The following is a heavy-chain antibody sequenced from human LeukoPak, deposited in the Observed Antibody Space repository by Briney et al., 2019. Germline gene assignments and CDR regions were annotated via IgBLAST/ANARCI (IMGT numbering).Heavy chain of an antibody. CDR1: GGTFSSYA. D-gene: IGHD3-22*01. CDR2: IIPILGIA. CDR3: ARYDSSGKRYFDL. J-gene: IGHJ2*01. V-gene: IGHV1-69*04. Sequence: ASVKVSCKASGGTFSSYAISWVRQAPGQGLEWMGRIIPILGIANYAQKFQGGVTITADKSTSTAYMELSSLRSEDTAVYYCARYDSSGKRYFDLWGRGTLVTVSS.